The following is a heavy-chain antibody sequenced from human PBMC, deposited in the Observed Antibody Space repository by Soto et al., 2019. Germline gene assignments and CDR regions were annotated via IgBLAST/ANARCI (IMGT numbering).Heavy chain of an antibody. V-gene: IGHV3-30*18. J-gene: IGHJ6*04. CDR1: GFTFKTHV. CDR3: GKDVVDSVPYYYGVDV. Sequence: QVQLVESGGGVVQHGTSLTLTGAACGFTFKTHVMHWVRQAPSKGMEWMAVIAYDGNEKFYADSVKGRFTIARDNTKNAVYLEINTLSNENTAVYSCGKDVVDSVPYYYGVDVWGKGTTVTVSS. CDR2: IAYDGNEK. D-gene: IGHD2-21*01.